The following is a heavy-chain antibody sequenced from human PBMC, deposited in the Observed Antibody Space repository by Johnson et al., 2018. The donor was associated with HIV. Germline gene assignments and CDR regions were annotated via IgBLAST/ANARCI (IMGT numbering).Heavy chain of an antibody. CDR1: GFTVSSNY. D-gene: IGHD4-17*01. CDR3: ASGEVDGDYDACDM. Sequence: VQLVESGGGLIQPGGSLRLSCAASGFTVSSNYMSWVRQAPGKGLEWVSVIYSGGSTYYADSVKGRFTISRDNSKNTLYLQMNSLRAEDTAVYYCASGEVDGDYDACDMGGQGTMVTVSS. V-gene: IGHV3-53*01. CDR2: IYSGGST. J-gene: IGHJ3*02.